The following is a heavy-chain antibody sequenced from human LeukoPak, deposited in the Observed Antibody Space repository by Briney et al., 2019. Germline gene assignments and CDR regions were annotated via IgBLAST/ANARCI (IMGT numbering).Heavy chain of an antibody. CDR2: IIPIFGTA. J-gene: IGHJ4*02. V-gene: IGHV1-69*13. Sequence: SVKVSCKASGGTFSSYAISWVRQAPGQGLEWMGGIIPIFGTANYAQKFQGRVTITADESTSTAYTELSSLRSEDTAVYYCAVGXAAARXXGXTYFDYWGQGTLVTVSS. D-gene: IGHD2-15*01. CDR3: AVGXAAARXXGXTYFDY. CDR1: GGTFSSYA.